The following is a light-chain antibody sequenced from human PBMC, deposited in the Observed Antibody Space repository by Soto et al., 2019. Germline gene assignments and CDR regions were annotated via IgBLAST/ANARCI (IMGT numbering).Light chain of an antibody. CDR3: RSYTSSSTYV. J-gene: IGLJ1*01. Sequence: QSALTQPASVSGSPGQSITISCTGTSSDVGGYNYVSWYQQHPGKAPKLMIYEVSNRPSGVSNRFSGSKSGNTASLTISGLQAEDEADYYCRSYTSSSTYVFGTGTKLPVL. CDR1: SSDVGGYNY. CDR2: EVS. V-gene: IGLV2-14*01.